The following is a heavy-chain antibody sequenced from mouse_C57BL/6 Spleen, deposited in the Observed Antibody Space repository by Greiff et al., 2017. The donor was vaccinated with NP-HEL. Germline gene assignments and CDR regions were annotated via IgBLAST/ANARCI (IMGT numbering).Heavy chain of an antibody. Sequence: QVQLKESGAELARPGASVKLSCKASGSTFTSYGISWVKQRTGQGLEWIGEIYPRSGNTYYNEKFKGKATLTADKSSSTAYMELRSLTSEDSAVYFCARWDDGYYADYWGQGTTLTVSS. CDR1: GSTFTSYG. CDR2: IYPRSGNT. V-gene: IGHV1-81*01. J-gene: IGHJ2*01. D-gene: IGHD2-3*01. CDR3: ARWDDGYYADY.